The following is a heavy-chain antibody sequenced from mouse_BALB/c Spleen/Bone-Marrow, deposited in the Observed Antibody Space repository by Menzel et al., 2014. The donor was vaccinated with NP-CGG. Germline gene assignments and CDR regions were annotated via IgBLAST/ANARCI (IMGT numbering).Heavy chain of an antibody. CDR2: IDPSDSET. V-gene: IGHV1S127*01. CDR1: GCSFTSYW. J-gene: IGHJ4*01. Sequence: QVQLQQPGPQLVRPGASVKISCKASGCSFTSYWMHWVKQRPGQGLEWIGMIDPSDSETRLNQKFKDKATLTVDKSSSTAYMQLSSPTSEDSAVYYCAREAGYYYAMDYWGQGTSVTVSS. D-gene: IGHD2-2*01. CDR3: AREAGYYYAMDY.